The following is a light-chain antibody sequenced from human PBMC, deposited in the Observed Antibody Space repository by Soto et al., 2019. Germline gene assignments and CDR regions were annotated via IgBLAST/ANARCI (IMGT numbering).Light chain of an antibody. J-gene: IGKJ1*01. CDR3: QQYFSYPET. Sequence: DIQMTQSPSTLSASVGDRVTITCRASQFISAWLAWYQQKPGKAPNLLIYKASSLKSGVPSRFSGSGSGTEFNLTIRSLQPDDFATYYCQQYFSYPETFGPGTKVEIK. V-gene: IGKV1-5*03. CDR1: QFISAW. CDR2: KAS.